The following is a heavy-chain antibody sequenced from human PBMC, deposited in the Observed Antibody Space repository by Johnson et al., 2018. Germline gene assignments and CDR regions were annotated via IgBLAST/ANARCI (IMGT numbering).Heavy chain of an antibody. D-gene: IGHD6-19*01. CDR1: GYTFSRYS. J-gene: IGHJ4*02. Sequence: VQLVESGGGLVQPGGSLRLSCAASGYTFSRYSMNWVRQAPGKGLEWVSYITSSGAIYYADSVRGRFTVSRDNGKNSLYLQMNSLGAEDTAVYYCARGGWLVEDYWGQGTLVTGSS. V-gene: IGHV3-48*01. CDR2: ITSSGAI. CDR3: ARGGWLVEDY.